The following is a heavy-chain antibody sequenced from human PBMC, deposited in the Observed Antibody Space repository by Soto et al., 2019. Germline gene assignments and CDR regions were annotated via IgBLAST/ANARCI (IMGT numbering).Heavy chain of an antibody. CDR2: ISTSGAYT. CDR3: AALVGAAIPPHAFDR. J-gene: IGHJ3*01. CDR1: GFTFSNYA. V-gene: IGHV3-23*01. Sequence: EVQLLESGGGLVQPGGSLRLSCAASGFTFSNYAMSWVRQAPGKGLEWISSISTSGAYTYYADSVKGRFTISRDNSRITLYQQMTSLRVEDTAVYYCAALVGAAIPPHAFDRWGQGTMVSVSS. D-gene: IGHD1-26*01.